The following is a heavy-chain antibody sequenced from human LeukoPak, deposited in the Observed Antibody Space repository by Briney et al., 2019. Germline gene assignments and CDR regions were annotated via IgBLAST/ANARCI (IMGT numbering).Heavy chain of an antibody. D-gene: IGHD6-19*01. Sequence: GRSLRLSCSPSGFTFSSYEMTWVRRAPGRGLEWVSYFSSSGSTISYADSVKSRFTISRDNAKNSLYLQMNSLRAEDTAVYYCARDREAVDTKAWYFDYWGQGPLVTVSS. CDR2: FSSSGSTI. CDR3: ARDREAVDTKAWYFDY. J-gene: IGHJ4*02. CDR1: GFTFSSYE. V-gene: IGHV3-48*03.